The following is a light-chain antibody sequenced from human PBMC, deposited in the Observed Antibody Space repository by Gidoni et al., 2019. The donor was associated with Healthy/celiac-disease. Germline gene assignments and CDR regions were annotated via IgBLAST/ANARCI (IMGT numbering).Light chain of an antibody. J-gene: IGKJ3*01. Sequence: EIVMTQAAATLSVSPGERATLSCRASQSVSSNLAWYQQQPGQAPRLLIYGASTSATGIPARFSGSGSGTEFTLTISSLQSEDFAVYYCQQYNNWPPFTFGPGTKVDIK. CDR3: QQYNNWPPFT. V-gene: IGKV3-15*01. CDR1: QSVSSN. CDR2: GAS.